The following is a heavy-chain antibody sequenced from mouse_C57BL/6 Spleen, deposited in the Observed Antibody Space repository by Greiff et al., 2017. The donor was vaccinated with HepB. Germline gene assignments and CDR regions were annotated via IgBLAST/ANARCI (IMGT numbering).Heavy chain of an antibody. D-gene: IGHD4-1*01. CDR1: GYTFTDYE. CDR2: IDPETGGT. J-gene: IGHJ2*01. Sequence: VKLVESGAELVRPGASVTLSCKASGYTFTDYEMHWVKQTPVHGLEWIGAIDPETGGTAYTQKFKGQAILTADKTSSTAYMELRSLTSEDSAVYYCTRELVYYFDYWGQGTTLTVSS. CDR3: TRELVYYFDY. V-gene: IGHV1-15*01.